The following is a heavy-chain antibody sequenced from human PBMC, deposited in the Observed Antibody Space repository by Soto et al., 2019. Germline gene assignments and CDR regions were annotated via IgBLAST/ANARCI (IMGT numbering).Heavy chain of an antibody. D-gene: IGHD3-9*01. V-gene: IGHV1-46*03. J-gene: IGHJ5*02. CDR1: GYTFTSYY. Sequence: QVQLVQSGAEVKKPGASVKVSCKASGYTFTSYYMHWVRQAPGQGLEWMGIINPSGGSTSYAQKGQGRVTMTRDPSTSTVYMELSSLRSEDTAVYYCARERYFDSSTNGGGPFDPWGQGTLVTVSS. CDR3: ARERYFDSSTNGGGPFDP. CDR2: INPSGGST.